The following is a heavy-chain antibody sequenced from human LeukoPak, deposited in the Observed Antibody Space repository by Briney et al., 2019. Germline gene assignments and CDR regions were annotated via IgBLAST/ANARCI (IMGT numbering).Heavy chain of an antibody. CDR2: ISSSGSTT. Sequence: PGGSPRLSCAASGFTFSSYEMNWVRQAPGKGLEWVSYISSSGSTTYYAASVKGRFTISRDNAKNSLYLQMNSLRVEDTAVYYCASQKGRIAVAVDYWGQGTLVTVSS. CDR3: ASQKGRIAVAVDY. J-gene: IGHJ4*02. V-gene: IGHV3-48*03. CDR1: GFTFSSYE. D-gene: IGHD6-19*01.